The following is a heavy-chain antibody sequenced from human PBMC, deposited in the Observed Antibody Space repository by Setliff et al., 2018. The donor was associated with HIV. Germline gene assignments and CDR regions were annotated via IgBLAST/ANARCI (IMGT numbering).Heavy chain of an antibody. V-gene: IGHV4-39*01. CDR3: ARRGESTGSWFSSWYSYDMDV. CDR2: MYYNGKI. Sequence: SETLSLTCTVSGVSLSSESYYWGWVRQPPGKALEWVGSMYYNGKIFYNPSLRSRVTIFVDSSKNELSLRLQSVTAADTAVYYCARRGESTGSWFSSWYSYDMDVWGQGTTVTVYS. CDR1: GVSLSSESYY. D-gene: IGHD2-15*01. J-gene: IGHJ6*02.